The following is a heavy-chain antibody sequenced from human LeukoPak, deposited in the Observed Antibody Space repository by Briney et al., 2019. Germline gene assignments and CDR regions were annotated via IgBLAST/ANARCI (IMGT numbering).Heavy chain of an antibody. CDR2: INPNSGGT. J-gene: IGHJ3*02. V-gene: IGHV1-2*02. CDR1: GYTFTGYY. Sequence: ASVKVSCKASGYTFTGYYMHWVRQAPGQGFEWMGWINPNSGGTNYAQKFQGRVTMTRDTSISTAYMELSRLRSEDTAVYYCARANVGDAFDIWGQGTMVTVSS. D-gene: IGHD3-16*01. CDR3: ARANVGDAFDI.